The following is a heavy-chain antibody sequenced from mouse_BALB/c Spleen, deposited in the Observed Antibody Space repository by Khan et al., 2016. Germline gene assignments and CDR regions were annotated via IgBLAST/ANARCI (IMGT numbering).Heavy chain of an antibody. CDR1: GYIFTSYT. CDR2: INPDSAYT. V-gene: IGHV1-4*01. J-gene: IGHJ2*01. Sequence: QVQLKESGAELARPGAAMKMSCTTSGYIFTSYTIQWIKQRPGQGLEWIGYINPDSAYTDYNQSFKDKATLTADTSSSTAYMQLSSLTSEDSAVSYCARGETDAALVDYWGKGTPLPVSS. CDR3: ARGETDAALVDY.